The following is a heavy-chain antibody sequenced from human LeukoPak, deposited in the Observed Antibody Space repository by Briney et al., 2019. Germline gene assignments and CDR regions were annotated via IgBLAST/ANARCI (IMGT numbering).Heavy chain of an antibody. CDR2: ISWNSGDI. Sequence: GGSLRLSCAASGFSFGGYALHWVRQAPGKGLEWVASISWNSGDIVHADSVKGRFTISRDNAKNSLYLQMDSLRTEDTALYYCVKSGGYATAIRFFDLWGRGTLVTVSS. V-gene: IGHV3-9*01. J-gene: IGHJ2*01. CDR3: VKSGGYATAIRFFDL. CDR1: GFSFGGYA. D-gene: IGHD2-21*02.